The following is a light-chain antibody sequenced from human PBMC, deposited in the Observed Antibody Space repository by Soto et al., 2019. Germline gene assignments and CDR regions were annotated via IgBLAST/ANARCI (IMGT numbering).Light chain of an antibody. CDR2: GAS. V-gene: IGKV1-33*01. J-gene: IGKJ4*01. CDR1: QDINNY. Sequence: DIQMTQSPSSLSASVGDRVTITCQANQDINNYLNWYQQKPGKAPKLLIYGASNLETGVPSRFSGGGFGTHFTFTITSLLPEDFASYYCQQYDSLAQCTFGGGTKVEI. CDR3: QQYDSLAQCT.